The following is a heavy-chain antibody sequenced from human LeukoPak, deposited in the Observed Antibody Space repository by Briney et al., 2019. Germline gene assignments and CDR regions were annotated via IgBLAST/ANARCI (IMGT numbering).Heavy chain of an antibody. D-gene: IGHD4-17*01. V-gene: IGHV1-69*04. CDR3: ARARTTVTGNYYYGMDV. CDR1: GGIFSSYA. CDR2: IIPIFGIA. Sequence: SVKVFCKSWGGIFSSYALSWVRQAPGQGLEWMGRIIPIFGIANYAQKFQGRVTITADKSTSTAYMELSSLRSEDAAVYYCARARTTVTGNYYYGMDVWGQGTTVTVSS. J-gene: IGHJ6*02.